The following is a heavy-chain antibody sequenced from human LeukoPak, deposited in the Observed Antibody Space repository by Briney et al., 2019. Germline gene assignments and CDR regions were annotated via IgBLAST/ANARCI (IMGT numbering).Heavy chain of an antibody. V-gene: IGHV3-53*01. CDR3: ARSPPASPFDY. CDR1: GFTVSRNY. D-gene: IGHD2-2*01. Sequence: GGSLRLSCAASGFTVSRNYMSWVRQAPGKGLEWVSVIYSGGDTYYADSVKGRFTISRDISKNTLYLQMNSLRAEDIAFYYCARSPPASPFDYWGQGTLVTVSS. CDR2: IYSGGDT. J-gene: IGHJ4*02.